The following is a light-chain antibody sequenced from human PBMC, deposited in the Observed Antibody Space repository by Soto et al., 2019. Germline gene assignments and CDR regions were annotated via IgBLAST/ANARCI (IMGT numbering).Light chain of an antibody. J-gene: IGKJ2*01. V-gene: IGKV1-39*01. CDR3: QQSYTTPRY. Sequence: DIQMTQSPSSLSASVGDRVTITCRTGQSISHYLNWYQQTPGKAPKLLIYAASRLQSGVPSRFSGSGSGTDFSLTISSLQPEDFATYYCQQSYTTPRYFGQGTKLEIK. CDR1: QSISHY. CDR2: AAS.